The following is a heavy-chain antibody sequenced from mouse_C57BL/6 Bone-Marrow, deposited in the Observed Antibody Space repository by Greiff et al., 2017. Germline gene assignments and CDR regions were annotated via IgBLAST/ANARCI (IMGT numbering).Heavy chain of an antibody. Sequence: VQLQQSGPELVKPGASVKISCKASGYTFTDYYMNWVKQSHGKSLEWIGDINPNNGGTSYNQKFKGKATLTVDKSSSTAYMELRSLTSEDSAVDYCARVGSKRRFDYWGQGTTLTVSS. J-gene: IGHJ2*01. D-gene: IGHD2-5*01. CDR3: ARVGSKRRFDY. V-gene: IGHV1-26*01. CDR1: GYTFTDYY. CDR2: INPNNGGT.